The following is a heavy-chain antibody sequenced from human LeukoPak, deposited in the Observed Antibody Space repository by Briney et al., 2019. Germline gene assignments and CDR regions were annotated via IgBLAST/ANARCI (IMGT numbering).Heavy chain of an antibody. V-gene: IGHV1-18*01. CDR3: ARDSYDFWSGYYRNYYMDV. CDR2: ISAYNGNT. J-gene: IGHJ6*03. Sequence: ALVKVSCKASGYTFTSYGISWVRQAPGQGLEWMGWISAYNGNTNYAQKLQGRVTMTTDTSTSTAYMELRSLRSDDTAVYYCARDSYDFWSGYYRNYYMDVWGKGTTVTVSS. D-gene: IGHD3-3*01. CDR1: GYTFTSYG.